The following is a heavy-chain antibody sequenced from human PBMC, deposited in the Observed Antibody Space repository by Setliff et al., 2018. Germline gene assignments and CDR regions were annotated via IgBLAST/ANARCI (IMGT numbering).Heavy chain of an antibody. Sequence: PGGSLRLSCAASGFTFSSYGIHWVRQAPGKGLEWVAFIRYDGSNKYYADSVKGRFTISRDNSKNTLYLQMNSLRAEDTAVYYCAKDGGPCYYDSSGYWHYWGQGTLVTVS. V-gene: IGHV3-30*02. CDR2: IRYDGSNK. D-gene: IGHD3-22*01. CDR1: GFTFSSYG. J-gene: IGHJ4*02. CDR3: AKDGGPCYYDSSGYWHY.